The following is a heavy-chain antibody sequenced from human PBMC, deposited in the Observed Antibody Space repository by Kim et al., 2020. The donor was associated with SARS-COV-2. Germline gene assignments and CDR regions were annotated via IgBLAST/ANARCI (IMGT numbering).Heavy chain of an antibody. Sequence: GGSLRLSCAASGFTFDDYAMHWVRQAPGKGLEWVSGISWNSGSIGYADSVKGRFTISRDNAKNSLYLQMNSLRAEDTALYYCAKDIARGITGTRDYYYYGMDVWGQGTTVTVSS. D-gene: IGHD1-7*01. CDR3: AKDIARGITGTRDYYYYGMDV. J-gene: IGHJ6*02. CDR1: GFTFDDYA. CDR2: ISWNSGSI. V-gene: IGHV3-9*01.